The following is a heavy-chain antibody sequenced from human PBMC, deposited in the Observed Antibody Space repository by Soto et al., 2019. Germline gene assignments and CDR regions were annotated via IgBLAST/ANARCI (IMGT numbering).Heavy chain of an antibody. Sequence: ASVKVSCKASGYTYTSYGISWVRQAPGQGLEWMGWISAYNGNTDYAQKLQGRVTMTTDTSTSTAYMELRGLRSDDTAVYYCAREGYDILTGYPLAYMDVWSKGTTVTVSS. CDR2: ISAYNGNT. CDR3: AREGYDILTGYPLAYMDV. V-gene: IGHV1-18*01. J-gene: IGHJ6*03. D-gene: IGHD3-9*01. CDR1: GYTYTSYG.